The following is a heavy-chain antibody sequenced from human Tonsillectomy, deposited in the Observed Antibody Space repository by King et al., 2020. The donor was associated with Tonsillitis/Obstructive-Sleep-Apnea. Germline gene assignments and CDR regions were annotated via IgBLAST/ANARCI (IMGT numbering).Heavy chain of an antibody. CDR1: GYSFTSYW. Sequence: VQLVESGAEVNKPGESLRISCKASGYSFTSYWISWVRQMPGKGLEWMGRIDPSDSYTNYSPSFQGHVTISADRSITTADLQWSSLKASDTALYYCARHSGSSSHGAFDIWGQGTMVTVSS. J-gene: IGHJ3*02. CDR3: ARHSGSSSHGAFDI. D-gene: IGHD1-26*01. CDR2: IDPSDSYT. V-gene: IGHV5-10-1*03.